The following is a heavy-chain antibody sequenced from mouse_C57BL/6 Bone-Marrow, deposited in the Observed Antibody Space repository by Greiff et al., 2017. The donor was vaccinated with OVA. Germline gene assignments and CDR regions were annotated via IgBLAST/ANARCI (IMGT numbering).Heavy chain of an antibody. CDR3: ARPSYYSNVFAY. V-gene: IGHV5-6*01. CDR1: GFTFSSYG. Sequence: VQLKESGGDLVKPGGSLKLSCAASGFTFSSYGMSWVRQTPDKRLEWVATISSGGSYTYYPDSVKGRFTISRDNAKNTLYLQMSSLKSEDTAMYYCARPSYYSNVFAYWGQGTLVTVSA. D-gene: IGHD2-5*01. J-gene: IGHJ3*01. CDR2: ISSGGSYT.